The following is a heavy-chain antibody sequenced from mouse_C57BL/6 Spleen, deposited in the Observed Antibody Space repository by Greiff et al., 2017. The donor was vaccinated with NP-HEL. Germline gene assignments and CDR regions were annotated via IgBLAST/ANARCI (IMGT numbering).Heavy chain of an antibody. CDR3: ARARGNYGYWYFDV. V-gene: IGHV3-6*01. D-gene: IGHD2-1*01. CDR1: GYSITSGYY. Sequence: EVQLVESGPGLVKPSQSLSLTCSVTGYSITSGYYWNWIRQFPGNKLEWMGYISYDGSNNYNPSLKNRISITRDTSKNQFFLKLNSVTTEDTATYYCARARGNYGYWYFDVWGTGTTVTVSS. J-gene: IGHJ1*03. CDR2: ISYDGSN.